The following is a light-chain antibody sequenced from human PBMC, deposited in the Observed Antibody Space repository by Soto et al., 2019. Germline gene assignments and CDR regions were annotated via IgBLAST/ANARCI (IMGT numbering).Light chain of an antibody. Sequence: EEVMTQSPATLSVSPGESATLSCRASQSVSNNVAWYQQKPGQAPRVLIYGASTRATGIPARFSGSGSVTEFTLTITSLQSEDSAVYYCQQYNNWPWTFGQGTKVDI. V-gene: IGKV3-15*01. CDR2: GAS. CDR1: QSVSNN. J-gene: IGKJ1*01. CDR3: QQYNNWPWT.